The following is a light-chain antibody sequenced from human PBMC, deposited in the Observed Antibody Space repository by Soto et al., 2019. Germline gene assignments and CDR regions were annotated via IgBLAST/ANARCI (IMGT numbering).Light chain of an antibody. CDR2: GAS. V-gene: IGKV3-20*01. Sequence: EIVLTQSPGTLSLSPGERATLSCRASQSVSSSYLAWDQQKPGQAPRLLSYGASSRATGSPDRFSGSGAGTDFTLTISRLEPEDFAVYYCQQYGSTPGTFGQGTKVDIK. CDR3: QQYGSTPGT. J-gene: IGKJ1*01. CDR1: QSVSSSY.